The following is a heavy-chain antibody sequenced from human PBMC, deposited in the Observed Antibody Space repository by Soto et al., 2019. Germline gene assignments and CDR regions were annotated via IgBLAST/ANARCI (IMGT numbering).Heavy chain of an antibody. CDR3: ARVVGGYYYGMDV. CDR2: IYHSGST. D-gene: IGHD2-2*01. J-gene: IGHJ6*02. CDR1: GGSISSSNW. Sequence: QVQLQQSGPGLVKPSGTLSLTCAVSGGSISSSNWWSWVRQPPGQGLEWIGEIYHSGSTNYNPYRKSRVTRSVDKSKNPFSLKLSSVTAADTAVYYCARVVGGYYYGMDVWGQGTTVTVSS. V-gene: IGHV4-4*02.